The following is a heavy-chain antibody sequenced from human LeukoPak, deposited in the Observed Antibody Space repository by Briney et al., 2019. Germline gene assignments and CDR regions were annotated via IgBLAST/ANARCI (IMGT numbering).Heavy chain of an antibody. CDR3: ARVHYYDSSGFDY. CDR1: GFTFDDYG. Sequence: GGSLRLSCAASGFTFDDYGMSWVRQAPGKGLEWVSGINWNGGSTGYVDSVKGRFAISRDNAKNSLYLQMNSLRAEDTAVYYCARVHYYDSSGFDYWGQGTLVTVSS. J-gene: IGHJ4*02. D-gene: IGHD3-22*01. CDR2: INWNGGST. V-gene: IGHV3-20*04.